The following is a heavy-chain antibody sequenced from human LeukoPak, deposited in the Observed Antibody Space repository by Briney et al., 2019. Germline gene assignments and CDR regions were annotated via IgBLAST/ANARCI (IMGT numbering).Heavy chain of an antibody. Sequence: GGSLRLSCAASGVTFSSYGMSWVRQAPGKGLEWVSAISGSGGSTYYADSVKGRFTISRDNSKNTLYLQMNSLRAEDTAVYYCAKEIAARSAPRYFDYWGQGTLVTVSS. V-gene: IGHV3-23*01. CDR3: AKEIAARSAPRYFDY. CDR2: ISGSGGST. CDR1: GVTFSSYG. D-gene: IGHD6-6*01. J-gene: IGHJ4*02.